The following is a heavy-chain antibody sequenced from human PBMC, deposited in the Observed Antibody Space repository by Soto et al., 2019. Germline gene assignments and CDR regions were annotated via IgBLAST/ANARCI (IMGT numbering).Heavy chain of an antibody. CDR3: ATESGSTYGYFDH. CDR1: GGSISSSNW. V-gene: IGHV4-4*02. D-gene: IGHD5-18*01. J-gene: IGHJ4*02. CDR2: IYHSGST. Sequence: PSETLSLTCAVSGGSISSSNWWSWVRQPPGKGLEWIGEIYHSGSTNYNPSLKSRVTISVDKSKNQFSLRLTSVTAADTAVYFCATESGSTYGYFDHWGQGTQVTVSS.